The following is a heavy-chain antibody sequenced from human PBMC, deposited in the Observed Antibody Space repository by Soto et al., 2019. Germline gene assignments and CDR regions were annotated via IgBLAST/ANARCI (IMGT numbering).Heavy chain of an antibody. J-gene: IGHJ4*02. CDR3: ARSSQSTVTTLDY. CDR2: IYYSGST. Sequence: PSETLSLTCTVSGGSISSGVYYWSWIRQHPGKGLEWIGYIYYSGSTYYNPSLKSRVTISVDTSKNQFSLKLSSVTAADTAVYYCARSSQSTVTTLDYWGQGTLVTVSS. D-gene: IGHD4-17*01. CDR1: GGSISSGVYY. V-gene: IGHV4-31*03.